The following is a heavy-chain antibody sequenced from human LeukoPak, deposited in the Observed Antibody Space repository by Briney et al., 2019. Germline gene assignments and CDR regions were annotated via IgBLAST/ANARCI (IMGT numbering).Heavy chain of an antibody. CDR1: GGTFISYA. CDR3: ARDLERLWTQHYYYGMDV. V-gene: IGHV1-69*04. CDR2: IIPILGIA. J-gene: IGHJ6*02. Sequence: ASVKVSCKASGGTFISYAISWVRQAPGQGLEWMGRIIPILGIANYAQKFQGRVTITADKSTSTAYMELSSLRSEDTAVYYCARDLERLWTQHYYYGMDVWGQGTTVIVSS. D-gene: IGHD1-1*01.